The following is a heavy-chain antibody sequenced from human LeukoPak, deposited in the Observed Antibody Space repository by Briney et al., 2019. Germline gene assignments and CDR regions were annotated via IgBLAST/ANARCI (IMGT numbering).Heavy chain of an antibody. CDR2: INPAGTET. CDR1: GFSFSAYW. Sequence: GGSLRLSCAASGFSFSAYWMTWVRQAPGTGLEWVANINPAGTETYYVDPVKGRFTISRDNTKNLLYLQMNSLRAEDTAVYYCARFGYVAAVDLWGQGTLVTVSS. D-gene: IGHD2-15*01. V-gene: IGHV3-7*01. CDR3: ARFGYVAAVDL. J-gene: IGHJ4*02.